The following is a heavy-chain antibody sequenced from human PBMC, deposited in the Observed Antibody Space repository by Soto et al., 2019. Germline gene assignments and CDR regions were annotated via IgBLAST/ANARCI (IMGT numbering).Heavy chain of an antibody. CDR2: ISGSSITI. Sequence: GGSLRLSCAASGFTFSTYGMNWVRQAPGKGLEWISYISGSSITIYYADSMKGRFTIPRDNAKNSLYLQMNSLRDEDTAVYYCARDSPSSSWLFDFWGHGTLVTVSA. CDR1: GFTFSTYG. V-gene: IGHV3-48*02. D-gene: IGHD6-13*01. CDR3: ARDSPSSSWLFDF. J-gene: IGHJ4*01.